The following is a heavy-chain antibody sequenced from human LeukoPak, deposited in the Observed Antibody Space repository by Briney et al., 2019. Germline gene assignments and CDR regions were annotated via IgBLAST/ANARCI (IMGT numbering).Heavy chain of an antibody. D-gene: IGHD4-17*01. V-gene: IGHV3-30-3*01. Sequence: GGSLRLSCAASGFTFSSYAIHWVRQAPGKGLEWVAVISYDGSNEYYADSVKGRFTISREKSKNTLYLKMNSLRAEDTAVYYCARDIWGGSTTVNEGYYFDYWGQGTLVTVSS. CDR3: ARDIWGGSTTVNEGYYFDY. CDR2: ISYDGSNE. J-gene: IGHJ4*02. CDR1: GFTFSSYA.